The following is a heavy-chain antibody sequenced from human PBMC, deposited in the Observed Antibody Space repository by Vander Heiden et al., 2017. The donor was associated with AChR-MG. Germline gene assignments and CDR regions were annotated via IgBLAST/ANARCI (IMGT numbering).Heavy chain of an antibody. Sequence: QAPLQESGPGLVKHPETLSLTCTVSVGSTSPHYWSWSRQPPVKGVEWIGYIYYSASTNYNPSLKRRVTISVDTSKNQVSLKLSSVTAAETPLYYCARTERYDDGWGSYHAYDYWGHGTLVNVAS. V-gene: IGHV4-59*11. J-gene: IGHJ4*01. CDR2: IYYSAST. D-gene: IGHD3-16*02. CDR3: ARTERYDDGWGSYHAYDY. CDR1: VGSTSPHY.